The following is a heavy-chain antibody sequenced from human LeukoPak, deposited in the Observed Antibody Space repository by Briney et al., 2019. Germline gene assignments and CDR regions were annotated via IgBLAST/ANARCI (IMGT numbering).Heavy chain of an antibody. CDR1: GFTFSSYS. D-gene: IGHD3-10*01. CDR2: ISSSSSTI. V-gene: IGHV3-48*01. Sequence: PGGALRLSCAASGFTFSSYSMNWVRQPPGKGLEWVSYISSSSSTIYYADSVKGRFTISRDNAKNSLYLQMNSLRAEDTAVYYCARDQYYSNDIWGQGTMVTVSS. J-gene: IGHJ3*02. CDR3: ARDQYYSNDI.